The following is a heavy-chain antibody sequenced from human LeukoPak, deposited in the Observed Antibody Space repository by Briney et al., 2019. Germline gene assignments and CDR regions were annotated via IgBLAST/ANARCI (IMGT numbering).Heavy chain of an antibody. J-gene: IGHJ6*02. CDR2: INAGNGNT. CDR1: GYTFTSYA. V-gene: IGHV1-3*01. D-gene: IGHD5-12*01. Sequence: ASVKVSCKASGYTFTSYAIHWVRQAPGQRLEWMGWINAGNGNTKNSRKFQGRVTIIRDTSASTAYMELSSLRSEDTAVYYCARGSGYDRPYYYYGMDVWGQGTTVTVSS. CDR3: ARGSGYDRPYYYYGMDV.